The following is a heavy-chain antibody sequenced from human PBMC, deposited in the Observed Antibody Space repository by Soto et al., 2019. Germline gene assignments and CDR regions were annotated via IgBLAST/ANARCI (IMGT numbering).Heavy chain of an antibody. D-gene: IGHD2-2*01. J-gene: IGHJ4*02. CDR2: IYWDDDK. CDR3: AHRLCSSTTCYFDY. V-gene: IGHV2-5*02. CDR1: GFSLSTSGVG. Sequence: QITLKESGPPLVKPTQTLTLTCTFSGFSLSTSGVGVGWIRQPPGKALEWLALIYWDDDKRYSPSLKSRLTVTEDTSKNQVVLTMTNVDPVDTATYYCAHRLCSSTTCYFDYWGQGTLVTVSS.